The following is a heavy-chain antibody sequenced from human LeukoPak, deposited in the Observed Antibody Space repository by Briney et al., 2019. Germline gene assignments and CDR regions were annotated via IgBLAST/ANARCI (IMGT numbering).Heavy chain of an antibody. CDR1: GFTFSSYA. CDR3: AKASSSSYYYGMDV. V-gene: IGHV3-23*01. D-gene: IGHD6-13*01. CDR2: ISGSGGSK. J-gene: IGHJ6*02. Sequence: GSLRLSCAASGFTFSSYAMSWVPQAPGKGLEWVSAISGSGGSKYYADSVKGRFTISRDNSKNTLYLQMNSLRAEDTAVYCCAKASSSSYYYGMDVWGQGTTVTVSS.